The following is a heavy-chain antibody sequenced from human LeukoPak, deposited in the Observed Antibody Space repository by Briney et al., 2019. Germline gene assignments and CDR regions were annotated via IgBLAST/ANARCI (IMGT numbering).Heavy chain of an antibody. J-gene: IGHJ3*02. Sequence: GKSLKISCKDCGYSFLTCWIGWVRQMPGKGLEWMGIIYPVDSDTRYSPSFQGQVTISADKSINTAYLQWSSLKASDTAMYYCARKTNWADDAFDIWGQGTMVTVSS. CDR2: IYPVDSDT. V-gene: IGHV5-51*01. CDR1: GYSFLTCW. D-gene: IGHD1-1*01. CDR3: ARKTNWADDAFDI.